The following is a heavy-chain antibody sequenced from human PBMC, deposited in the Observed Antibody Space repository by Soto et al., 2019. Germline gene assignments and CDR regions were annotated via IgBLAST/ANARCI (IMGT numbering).Heavy chain of an antibody. CDR1: GFTFSSYA. D-gene: IGHD6-19*01. CDR3: AKDEGGAKQWLTDYFHP. V-gene: IGHV3-23*01. CDR2: ISGSGGST. J-gene: IGHJ1*01. Sequence: GGSLRLSCAASGFTFSSYAMSWVRQAPGKGLEWVSAISGSGGSTYYADSVKGRFTISRDNSKNTLYLQMNSLRAEDTAVYYFAKDEGGAKQWLTDYFHPWGQGTLVTVSS.